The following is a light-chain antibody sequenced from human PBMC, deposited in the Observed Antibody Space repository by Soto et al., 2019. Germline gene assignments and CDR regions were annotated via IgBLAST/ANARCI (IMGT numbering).Light chain of an antibody. J-gene: IGLJ1*01. V-gene: IGLV2-14*03. CDR3: TSDTSSNTLV. CDR1: GTDVGGYKY. CDR2: DVS. Sequence: QSALTQPASVSGSPGQSITISCIGTGTDVGGYKYVSWYQQHPVKAPKLIIYDVSERPSGVSNHFSGSKSGNTASLTISGLQAEDEADYYCTSDTSSNTLVFGTGTKVTVL.